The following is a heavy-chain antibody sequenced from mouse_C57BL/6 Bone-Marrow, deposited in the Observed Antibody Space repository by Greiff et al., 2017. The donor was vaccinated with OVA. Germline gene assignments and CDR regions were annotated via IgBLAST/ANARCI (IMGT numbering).Heavy chain of an antibody. Sequence: VQLQESGAELARPGASVKMSCKASGYTFTSYTMHWVKQRPGQGLEWIGYINPTSDYTKYNQKFKDKATLTADKSSSTAYMQLSSLTSEDSALYYCARRLPYLYFDYWGQGTTLTVSS. CDR1: GYTFTSYT. D-gene: IGHD5-1*01. J-gene: IGHJ2*01. V-gene: IGHV1-4*01. CDR3: ARRLPYLYFDY. CDR2: INPTSDYT.